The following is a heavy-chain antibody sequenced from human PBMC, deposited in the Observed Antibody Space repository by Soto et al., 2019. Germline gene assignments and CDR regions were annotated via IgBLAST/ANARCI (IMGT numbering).Heavy chain of an antibody. Sequence: QVQLVESGGGVVQPGRSLRLSCAASGFTFSSYGMHWVRQAPGKGLEWVAVISYDGSNKYYADSVKGRFTISRDNSKNTLYLKMNSLRAEDTAVYYCATDSVDCSGGSGYFFPAGNAFDIWGQGTMVTVAS. J-gene: IGHJ3*02. CDR2: ISYDGSNK. CDR3: ATDSVDCSGGSGYFFPAGNAFDI. D-gene: IGHD2-15*01. CDR1: GFTFSSYG. V-gene: IGHV3-30*03.